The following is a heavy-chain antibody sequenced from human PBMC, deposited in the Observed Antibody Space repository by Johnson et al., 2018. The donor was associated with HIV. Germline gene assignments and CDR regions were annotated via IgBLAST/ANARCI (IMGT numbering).Heavy chain of an antibody. CDR3: ARGDREIWFGGVIAPGAFDI. CDR1: GFTFSS. CDR2: ISHDGSHK. D-gene: IGHD3-16*02. J-gene: IGHJ3*02. Sequence: VQLVESGGGVVQPGRSLRLSCAASGFTFSSMHWDRQAPGKGLEWVAVISHDGSHKYYADSVKGRITISRDNSKNTLYVQMNSLRAEDTAVYYCARGDREIWFGGVIAPGAFDIWGQGTMVTVSS. V-gene: IGHV3-30*04.